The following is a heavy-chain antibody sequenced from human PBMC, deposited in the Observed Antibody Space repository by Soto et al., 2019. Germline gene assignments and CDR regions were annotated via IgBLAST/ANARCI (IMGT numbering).Heavy chain of an antibody. D-gene: IGHD3-10*01. CDR2: LNGSGGST. CDR1: GFTFSNYA. CDR3: ARGFSAGKGSPPDF. Sequence: EVQLSESGGGLVQPGGSLRLSCAASGFTFSNYAMTWVRQAPGKGLEWVSGLNGSGGSTSSADSVKGRFAISRDNSKNTLYLQMNNLRDGDTAVYYCARGFSAGKGSPPDFCGQGTLVTVSS. J-gene: IGHJ4*02. V-gene: IGHV3-23*01.